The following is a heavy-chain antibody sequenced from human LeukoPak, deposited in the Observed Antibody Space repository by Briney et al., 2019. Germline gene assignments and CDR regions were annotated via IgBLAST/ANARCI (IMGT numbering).Heavy chain of an antibody. Sequence: ASVKVSCKASGYTFINYGISWVRQAPGQGLEWMGWISAYNGNTNYAQKLQGRVTMTTDTSTSTVYMELRSLRSDDTAVYYCARDTISNYYDSTGYFSYWGQGTLVTVSS. V-gene: IGHV1-18*01. D-gene: IGHD3-22*01. CDR2: ISAYNGNT. CDR3: ARDTISNYYDSTGYFSY. J-gene: IGHJ4*02. CDR1: GYTFINYG.